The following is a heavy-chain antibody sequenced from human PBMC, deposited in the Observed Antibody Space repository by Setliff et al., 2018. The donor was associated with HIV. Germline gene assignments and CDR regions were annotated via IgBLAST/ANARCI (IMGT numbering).Heavy chain of an antibody. J-gene: IGHJ3*02. V-gene: IGHV4-34*01. D-gene: IGHD5-12*01. CDR1: GGSFSGYY. Sequence: SETLSLTCAVYGGSFSGYYWSWIRQPPGKGLEWIGEINHSGSTNYNPSLKSRVTISVDTSKNQFSLKLSSVTAADTAVYYCARDGHDAFDIWGQGTMVTVS. CDR3: ARDGHDAFDI. CDR2: INHSGST.